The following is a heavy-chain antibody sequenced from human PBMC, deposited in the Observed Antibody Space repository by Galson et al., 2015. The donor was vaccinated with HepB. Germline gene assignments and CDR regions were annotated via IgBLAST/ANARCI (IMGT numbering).Heavy chain of an antibody. J-gene: IGHJ6*02. CDR2: IWYDGSNK. D-gene: IGHD3-22*01. Sequence: SLRLSCAASGFTFKSHGMYWVRQAPGKGLEWVAVIWYDGSNKYYADSVKGRFTISRDNSKNTLYLQMNSLRAEDTAVYYCAKEGGITMIPHDLYGMDVWGQGTTVTVSS. CDR3: AKEGGITMIPHDLYGMDV. CDR1: GFTFKSHG. V-gene: IGHV3-33*06.